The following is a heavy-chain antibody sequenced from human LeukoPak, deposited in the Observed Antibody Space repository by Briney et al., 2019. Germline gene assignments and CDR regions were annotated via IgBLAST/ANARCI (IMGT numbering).Heavy chain of an antibody. Sequence: GGSLRLSCAASGFTFSSYGMHWVRQAPGKGLEWVAFIRYDGSNKYYADYVKGRFTISRDNSKNTLYLQMNSLRAEATAVYYCAKGRRHWNPNLYYMDVWGKGTTVTVSS. CDR2: IRYDGSNK. CDR3: AKGRRHWNPNLYYMDV. V-gene: IGHV3-30*02. CDR1: GFTFSSYG. D-gene: IGHD1-1*01. J-gene: IGHJ6*03.